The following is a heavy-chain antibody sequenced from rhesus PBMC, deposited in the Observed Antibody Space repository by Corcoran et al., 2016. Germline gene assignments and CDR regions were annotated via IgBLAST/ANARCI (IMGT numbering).Heavy chain of an antibody. Sequence: QVQLQESGPGLVKPSETLSLTCAVSADSISRYNWWTCIRPPPPTGLEWIAHVGGRIVGAYYNPSLQSRVTISKDTSKNQFSLKLRSVTAADTAVYYCARTVSYSSWAGTFDFWGQGLRVTVSS. CDR1: ADSISRYNW. D-gene: IGHD6-13*01. CDR2: VGGRIVGA. V-gene: IGHV4-65*02. J-gene: IGHJ3*01. CDR3: ARTVSYSSWAGTFDF.